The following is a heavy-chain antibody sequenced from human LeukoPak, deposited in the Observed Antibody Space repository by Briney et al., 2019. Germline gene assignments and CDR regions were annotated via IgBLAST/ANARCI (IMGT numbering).Heavy chain of an antibody. CDR1: GFTFSSYA. V-gene: IGHV3-23*01. Sequence: GGSLRLSCAASGFTFSSYAMSWVRQAPGKGLEWVSAISGSGGSTYYADSVKGRFTISRDNSKNTLYLQMNSLRAEDTAVYYCAKDRRAAAGYYYYYYGMDVWGQGTTVTVSS. D-gene: IGHD6-13*01. J-gene: IGHJ6*02. CDR3: AKDRRAAAGYYYYYYGMDV. CDR2: ISGSGGST.